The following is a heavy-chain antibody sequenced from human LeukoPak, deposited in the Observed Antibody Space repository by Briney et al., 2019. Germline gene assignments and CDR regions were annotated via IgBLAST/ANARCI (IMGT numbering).Heavy chain of an antibody. CDR1: GFTLSSYA. D-gene: IGHD5-18*01. J-gene: IGHJ4*02. CDR2: ISGSGGST. Sequence: PGGSLRLSCAASGFTLSSYAMSWVRQAPGKGLEWVSAISGSGGSTYYADSVKGRFTISRDNSKNTLYLQMNSLRAEDTAVYYCAKDRRIQLWLGFDYWGQGTLVTVPS. V-gene: IGHV3-23*01. CDR3: AKDRRIQLWLGFDY.